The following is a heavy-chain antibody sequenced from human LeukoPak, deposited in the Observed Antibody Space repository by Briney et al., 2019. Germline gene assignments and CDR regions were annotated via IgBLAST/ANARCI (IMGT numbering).Heavy chain of an antibody. D-gene: IGHD4-23*01. V-gene: IGHV5-51*01. Sequence: GESLKISCKGSGYSFTSYWIGWVRQMPGKGLEWMGIIYPGDSDTRYSPSFQGQVTISADKSISTAYLQWSSLKASDTAMYYCARQLNGYGGNSGWFDPWGQGTLVTVSS. CDR3: ARQLNGYGGNSGWFDP. CDR2: IYPGDSDT. CDR1: GYSFTSYW. J-gene: IGHJ5*02.